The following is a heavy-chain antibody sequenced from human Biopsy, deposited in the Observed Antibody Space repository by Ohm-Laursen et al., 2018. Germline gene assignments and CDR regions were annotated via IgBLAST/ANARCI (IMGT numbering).Heavy chain of an antibody. CDR1: GFTFDDYA. V-gene: IGHV3-9*01. D-gene: IGHD6-19*01. CDR3: AKASGYSSGWPIDY. CDR2: ISWNSGSV. Sequence: SLRLSCTASGFTFDDYAMNWVRQAPGKGLEWVSGISWNSGSVVYADSVKGRFTISRDNAKNSLYLQMHSLRAEDTAFYYCAKASGYSSGWPIDYWGQGNLVTVSS. J-gene: IGHJ4*02.